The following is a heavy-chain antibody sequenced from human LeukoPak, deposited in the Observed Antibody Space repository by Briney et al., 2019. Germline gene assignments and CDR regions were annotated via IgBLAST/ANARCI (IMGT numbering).Heavy chain of an antibody. D-gene: IGHD3-22*01. CDR3: ARDYSGDYDSSGYLYYLDY. CDR2: IFYSGRT. V-gene: IGHV4-61*01. J-gene: IGHJ4*02. Sequence: SETLSLTCILSGDSVSSGYYYCSWIRQPPGKWLGWIGNIFYSGRTNYNPSLKSRVTISVDTSKNQFSLKLSSVTAADTAVYYCARDYSGDYDSSGYLYYLDYWGQGFLVTVSS. CDR1: GDSVSSGYYY.